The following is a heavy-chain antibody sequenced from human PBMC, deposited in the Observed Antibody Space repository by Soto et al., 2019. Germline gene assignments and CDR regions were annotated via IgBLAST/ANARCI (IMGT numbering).Heavy chain of an antibody. D-gene: IGHD3-22*01. Sequence: EVQLLESGGGLVQPGGSLRLSCAASGFTFSSYAMSWVRQAPGKGLEWVSAISGSGGSTYYADSVKGRFTISRDNSKNTLYLQRNSLRAEDTAVYYCAKDFTYDSSGYYDYFDYWGQGTLVTVSS. V-gene: IGHV3-23*01. J-gene: IGHJ4*02. CDR2: ISGSGGST. CDR3: AKDFTYDSSGYYDYFDY. CDR1: GFTFSSYA.